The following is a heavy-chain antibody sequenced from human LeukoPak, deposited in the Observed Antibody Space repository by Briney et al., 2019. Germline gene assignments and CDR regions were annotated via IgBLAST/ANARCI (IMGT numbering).Heavy chain of an antibody. Sequence: PGGSLRLSCAASGFTFSIYAMSWVRQAPGKGLEWVSAISGSGGSTYYADSVKGRFTISRDNSKNTLYLQMNSLRAEDTAVYYCARRGGFWSGSVDYWGQGTLVTVSS. V-gene: IGHV3-23*01. CDR3: ARRGGFWSGSVDY. D-gene: IGHD3-3*01. J-gene: IGHJ4*02. CDR1: GFTFSIYA. CDR2: ISGSGGST.